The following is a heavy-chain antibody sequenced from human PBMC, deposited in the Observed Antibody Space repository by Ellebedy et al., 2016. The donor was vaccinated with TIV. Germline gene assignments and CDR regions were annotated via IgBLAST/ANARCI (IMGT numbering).Heavy chain of an antibody. J-gene: IGHJ6*02. V-gene: IGHV2-5*02. D-gene: IGHD3-10*01. CDR1: GFSLRPSGVG. CDR3: AHTITMVRGVITYHCYGMDV. CDR2: IYWDDDK. Sequence: SGPTLVKPTQTLTLTSTFSGFSLRPSGVGVVWIRQPPGKALEWLALIYWDDDKRYSPSLKSRLTITQDTSKNQVVLTMTNMDPVDTAAYYCAHTITMVRGVITYHCYGMDVWGQGTTVTVSS.